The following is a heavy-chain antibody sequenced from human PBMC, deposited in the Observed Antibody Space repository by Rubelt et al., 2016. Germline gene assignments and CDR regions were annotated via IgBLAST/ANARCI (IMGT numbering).Heavy chain of an antibody. V-gene: IGHV4-30-4*07. Sequence: IRQPPGKGLEWIGYIYYSGSTYYNPSLKSRVTISVDTSKNQFSLKLSSVTAADTAVYYCARGRYYDSSGYSLNDYWGQGTLVTVSS. CDR2: IYYSGST. D-gene: IGHD3-22*01. CDR3: ARGRYYDSSGYSLNDY. J-gene: IGHJ4*02.